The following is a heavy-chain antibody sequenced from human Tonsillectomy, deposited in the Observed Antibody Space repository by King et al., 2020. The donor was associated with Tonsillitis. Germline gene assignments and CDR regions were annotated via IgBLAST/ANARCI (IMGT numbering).Heavy chain of an antibody. D-gene: IGHD3-3*01. V-gene: IGHV3-13*01. J-gene: IGHJ4*02. CDR2: IDPAGET. CDR1: GFTFSDYD. CDR3: ARGPSSWWSGVY. Sequence: VQLVESGGGLVQPGGPLRLSCAASGFTFSDYDMHWVRQRSGTGLEWVAVIDPAGETHYSGSVKGRFTVSRENVKNSLFLQMDSLTAGDTAVYYCARGPSSWWSGVYWGQGILVTVSS.